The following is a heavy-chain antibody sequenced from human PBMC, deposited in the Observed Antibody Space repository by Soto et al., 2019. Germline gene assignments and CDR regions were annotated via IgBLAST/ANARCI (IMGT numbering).Heavy chain of an antibody. V-gene: IGHV1-2*02. CDR3: ARALPKSYDFWSGYYPLDY. CDR2: INPNSGGT. J-gene: IGHJ4*02. CDR1: GYTFTGYY. Sequence: ASVKVSCQASGYTFTGYYMHWVGQAPGRGVEWMGWINPNSGGTNYAQKFQGRATMTRDTFISTDYMELSKLKSDDTAVYYSARALPKSYDFWSGYYPLDYWGQGTLVTVSS. D-gene: IGHD3-3*01.